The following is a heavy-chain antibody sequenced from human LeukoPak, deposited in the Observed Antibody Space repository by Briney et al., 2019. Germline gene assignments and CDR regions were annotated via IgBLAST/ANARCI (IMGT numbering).Heavy chain of an antibody. V-gene: IGHV3-9*01. CDR1: GFTFDDYA. J-gene: IGHJ4*02. CDR2: ISWNSGSI. D-gene: IGHD3-10*01. CDR3: ARGSPYFYGTDLDY. Sequence: GGSLRLSCAASGFTFDDYAMHWVRQAPGKGLEWVSGISWNSGSIAYVDSVKGRFTISRDNAKNSLYLQMNSLRAEDTAVYYCARGSPYFYGTDLDYWGQGTLVTVSS.